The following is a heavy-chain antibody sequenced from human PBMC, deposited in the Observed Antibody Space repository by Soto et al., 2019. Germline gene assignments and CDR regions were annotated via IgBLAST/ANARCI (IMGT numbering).Heavy chain of an antibody. CDR2: IYYSGST. CDR1: GGSISSSSYY. D-gene: IGHD3-3*01. V-gene: IGHV4-39*01. Sequence: PSETLSLTCTVSGGSISSSSYYWGWIRQPPGKGLEWIGSIYYSGSTYYNPSLKSRVTISVDTSKNQFSLKLSSVTAADTAVYYCARHGTSTIFGVVQHRVLDYWGQGTLVTVSS. CDR3: ARHGTSTIFGVVQHRVLDY. J-gene: IGHJ4*02.